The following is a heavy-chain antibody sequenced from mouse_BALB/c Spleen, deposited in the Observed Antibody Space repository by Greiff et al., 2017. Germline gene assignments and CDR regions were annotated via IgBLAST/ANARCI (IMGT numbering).Heavy chain of an antibody. Sequence: VQGVESGPGLVAPSQSLSITCTVSGFSLTSYGVHWVRQPPGKGLEWLGVIWAGGSTNYNSALMSRLSISKDNSKSQVFLKMNSLQTDDTAMYYCARDGGYPWFAYWGQGTLVTVSA. CDR1: GFSLTSYG. V-gene: IGHV2-9*02. CDR2: IWAGGST. CDR3: ARDGGYPWFAY. D-gene: IGHD2-2*01. J-gene: IGHJ3*01.